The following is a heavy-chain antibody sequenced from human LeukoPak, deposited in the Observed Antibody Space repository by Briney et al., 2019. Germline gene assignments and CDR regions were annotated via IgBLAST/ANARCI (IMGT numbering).Heavy chain of an antibody. CDR3: ARSLDNWFDP. V-gene: IGHV1-69*13. J-gene: IGHJ5*02. CDR1: GGTFSSYA. CDR2: IIPIFGTA. Sequence: ASVKVSCKAPGGTFSSYAISWVRQAPGQGLEWMGGIIPIFGTANYAQKFQGRVTITADESTSTAYMELSSLRSEDTAVYYCARSLDNWFDPWGQGTLVTVSS.